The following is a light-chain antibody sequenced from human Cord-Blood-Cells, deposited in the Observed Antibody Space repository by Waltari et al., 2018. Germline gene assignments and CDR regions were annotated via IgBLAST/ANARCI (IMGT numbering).Light chain of an antibody. CDR2: DVS. J-gene: IGLJ2*01. Sequence: QSALTQPRSVSGSPGQSVTISCTGTSRDVGGYNYVSWYQQHPGEAPKLMIYDVSKRPSGVRDRFSGAKSGNTASRTISGLQAEDEAHYYCCSYAGSYTFRFGGRTKLTVL. CDR3: CSYAGSYTFR. CDR1: SRDVGGYNY. V-gene: IGLV2-11*01.